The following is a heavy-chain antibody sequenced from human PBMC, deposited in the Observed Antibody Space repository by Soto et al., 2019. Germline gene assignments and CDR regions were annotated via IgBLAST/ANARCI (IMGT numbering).Heavy chain of an antibody. J-gene: IGHJ5*02. V-gene: IGHV4-39*01. Sequence: QLQLQESGPGLVKPSETLSLTCTVSGDSISSSYYWGWVRQPPGKGLECIGAVYYTGFTYYNPSLTRRLTRSLDTSKNQFSLRLSSVTAADTAIYYCARLPVVVIALGYFDPWGPGTLVTVSS. CDR1: GDSISSSYY. D-gene: IGHD2-21*01. CDR2: VYYTGFT. CDR3: ARLPVVVIALGYFDP.